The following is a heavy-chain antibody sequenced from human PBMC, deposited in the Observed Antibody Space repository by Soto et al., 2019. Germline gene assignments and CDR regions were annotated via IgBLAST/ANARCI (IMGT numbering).Heavy chain of an antibody. CDR2: TYYRSKWYN. CDR3: ATGDKDAFDI. D-gene: IGHD4-17*01. J-gene: IGHJ3*02. Sequence: PSQTLSLTCAISVYSVSSNSAAWNWIIQSPSRGLEWLGRTYYRSKWYNDYAVSVKSRITINPDTSKNQFSLQLNSVTPEDTAVYCCATGDKDAFDIWGQGTIGNVSS. V-gene: IGHV6-1*01. CDR1: VYSVSSNSAA.